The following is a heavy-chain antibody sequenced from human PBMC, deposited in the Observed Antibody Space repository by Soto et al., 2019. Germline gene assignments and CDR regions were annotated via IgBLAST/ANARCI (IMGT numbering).Heavy chain of an antibody. V-gene: IGHV4-34*01. CDR1: GGSFSGYY. Sequence: SETLSLTCAVYGGSFSGYYWSWIRQPPGKGLEWIGEINHSGSTNYNPSLKSRVTISVDTSKNQFSLKLSSVTAADTAVYYCARGRGYSSSRSIYYFDFWGQGTQVTVSS. CDR2: INHSGST. CDR3: ARGRGYSSSRSIYYFDF. D-gene: IGHD6-13*01. J-gene: IGHJ4*02.